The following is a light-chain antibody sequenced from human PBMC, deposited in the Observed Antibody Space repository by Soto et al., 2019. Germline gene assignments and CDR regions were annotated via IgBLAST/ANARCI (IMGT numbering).Light chain of an antibody. Sequence: SYDLTQPPSVSVAPGQTARITCGGNNIGSKSVHWYQQKPGQAPVLVVYDDSDRPSGIPERFSGSNSGNTATLTISRVEDGDEADYYCQVWDSSSDHVVFGGGTKVTVL. CDR1: NIGSKS. J-gene: IGLJ2*01. CDR2: DDS. V-gene: IGLV3-21*02. CDR3: QVWDSSSDHVV.